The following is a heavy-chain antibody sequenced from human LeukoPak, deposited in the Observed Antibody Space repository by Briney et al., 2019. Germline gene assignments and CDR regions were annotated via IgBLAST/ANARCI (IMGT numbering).Heavy chain of an antibody. D-gene: IGHD3-22*01. Sequence: SETLSLTCAVYGGSFSGYYWSWIRQPPGKGLEWIGEINHSGSTNYNPSLKSRVTISVDTSKNQFSLKLSSVTAADTAVYYCARGHGNCYDSSGSYFEYWGQGTLVTVSS. CDR2: INHSGST. CDR1: GGSFSGYY. CDR3: ARGHGNCYDSSGSYFEY. J-gene: IGHJ4*02. V-gene: IGHV4-34*01.